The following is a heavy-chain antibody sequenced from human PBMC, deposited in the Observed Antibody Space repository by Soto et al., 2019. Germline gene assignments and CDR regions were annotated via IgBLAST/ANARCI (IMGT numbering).Heavy chain of an antibody. V-gene: IGHV1-69*01. CDR2: IIPVFGPP. CDR3: ARGGHNSGWYRTFDS. CDR1: RGTFTTDA. Sequence: QVQLVQSGAEVKKPGSSVSVSCKSSRGTFTTDAISWVRQAPGQGLEWMGVIIPVFGPPIYAQKFQGRVSITADESTSTANLELSNLRSEDTAVYYCARGGHNSGWYRTFDSWGQGTLVTVS. J-gene: IGHJ4*02. D-gene: IGHD6-13*01.